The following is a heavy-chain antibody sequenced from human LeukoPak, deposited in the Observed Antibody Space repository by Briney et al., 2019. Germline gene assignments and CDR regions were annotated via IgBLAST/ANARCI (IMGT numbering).Heavy chain of an antibody. CDR1: GFTFSDYG. CDR2: ISGSGGST. D-gene: IGHD1-26*01. Sequence: GGSLRLSCAASGFTFSDYGMSWVRQAPGKGLEWVSAISGSGGSTYYADSVKGRFTISRDNSKNTLYLQMNSLRAEDTAVYYCAKDRPPPNTGSYSSDYWGQGTLVTVSS. CDR3: AKDRPPPNTGSYSSDY. J-gene: IGHJ4*02. V-gene: IGHV3-23*01.